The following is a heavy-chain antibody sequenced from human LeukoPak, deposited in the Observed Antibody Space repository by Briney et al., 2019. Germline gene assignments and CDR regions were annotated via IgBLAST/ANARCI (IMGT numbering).Heavy chain of an antibody. CDR2: IKQDGNEK. V-gene: IGHV3-7*01. D-gene: IGHD3-10*01. J-gene: IGHJ5*02. CDR3: ARPSLYYYGSETYFWFDL. CDR1: GFNFNIFW. Sequence: PGGSLRLSCAASGFNFNIFWMTWVRQAPGKGLEWVANIKQDGNEKYYVDSVKGRFTISRDSAENTLYLQMKSLRAEDTAFYYCARPSLYYYGSETYFWFDLWGQGTLVTVSS.